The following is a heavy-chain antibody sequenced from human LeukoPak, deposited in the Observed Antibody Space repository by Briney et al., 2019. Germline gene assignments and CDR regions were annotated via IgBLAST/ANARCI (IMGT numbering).Heavy chain of an antibody. CDR1: GYTFTGYY. J-gene: IGHJ5*02. Sequence: ASVKVSCKASGYTFTGYYMHWVRQAPGQGLEWMGWINPNSGGTNYAQKFQGRVTMTRATSISTAYMELSRLRSDDTAVYYCARGLYYDFWSGNYNWFDPWGQGTLVTVSS. D-gene: IGHD3-3*01. CDR2: INPNSGGT. CDR3: ARGLYYDFWSGNYNWFDP. V-gene: IGHV1-2*02.